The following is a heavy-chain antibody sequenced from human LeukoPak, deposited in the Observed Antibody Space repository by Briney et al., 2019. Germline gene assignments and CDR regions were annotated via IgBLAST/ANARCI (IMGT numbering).Heavy chain of an antibody. Sequence: GGSLRLSCAASGFTFSSYAMHWVRQAPGKGLEWVAVISYDGSNKYYADSVKGRFTISRDNSKNTLYLRMNSLRAEDTAVYYCARGTVLRFLEWLLYTDYWGQGTLVTVTS. CDR1: GFTFSSYA. J-gene: IGHJ4*02. D-gene: IGHD3-3*01. CDR3: ARGTVLRFLEWLLYTDY. CDR2: ISYDGSNK. V-gene: IGHV3-30*01.